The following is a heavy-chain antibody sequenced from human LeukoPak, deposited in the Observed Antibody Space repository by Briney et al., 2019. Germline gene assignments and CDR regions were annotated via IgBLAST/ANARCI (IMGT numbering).Heavy chain of an antibody. CDR1: GYDFSSDW. Sequence: GESLKISCKGSGYDFSSDWIAWVRQMPGKGLEWMGIIYPGDSETRYSPSFQGQVTISADKSISTAYLQLSSLKASDTAIYYCTIYGSGSEDWFDPWGQGTLVTVSS. CDR3: TIYGSGSEDWFDP. V-gene: IGHV5-51*01. CDR2: IYPGDSET. J-gene: IGHJ5*02. D-gene: IGHD3-10*01.